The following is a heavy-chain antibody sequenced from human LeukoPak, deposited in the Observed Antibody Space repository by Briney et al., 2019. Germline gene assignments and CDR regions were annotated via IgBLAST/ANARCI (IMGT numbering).Heavy chain of an antibody. V-gene: IGHV1-8*01. D-gene: IGHD3-9*01. J-gene: IGHJ4*02. CDR3: AVHYDILTGYQY. Sequence: ASVKVSCKASGYTFTSYDINWVRQATGQGLEWMGWMYPNSGNTGYAQKFQGRVTMTRNTSISTAYMELSSLRSEDTAVYYCAVHYDILTGYQYWGQGTLVTVSS. CDR2: MYPNSGNT. CDR1: GYTFTSYD.